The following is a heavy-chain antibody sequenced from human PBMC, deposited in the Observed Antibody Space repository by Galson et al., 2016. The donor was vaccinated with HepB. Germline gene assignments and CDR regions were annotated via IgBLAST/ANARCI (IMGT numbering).Heavy chain of an antibody. CDR2: NGANDFR. D-gene: IGHD2-21*02. CDR3: TREGNTSGHCGDFDS. V-gene: IGHV3-23*01. CDR1: GFTFSTHP. J-gene: IGHJ4*02. Sequence: SLRLSCAASGFTFSTHPMAWVRQAPGKGLEWVSTNGANDFRHYADSVKDRFTISRDNSRNTLYPQMNSLSAEDSAIYYCTREGNTSGHCGDFDSWGQGTLVTVSS.